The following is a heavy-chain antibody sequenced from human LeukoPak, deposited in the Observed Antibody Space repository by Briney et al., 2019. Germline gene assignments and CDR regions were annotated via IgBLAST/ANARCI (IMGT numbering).Heavy chain of an antibody. V-gene: IGHV3-21*01. D-gene: IGHD2-2*01. CDR2: ISSSSSYI. CDR1: GFTFSSSS. J-gene: IGHJ4*02. CDR3: AREVLPAAMGIDY. Sequence: PGGSLRLSCAASGFTFSSSSMSWVRQAPGKGLEWVSSISSSSSYIYCADSLKGRFTISRDNAKNSLYLQMNSLRAEDTAVYYCAREVLPAAMGIDYWGQGTLVTVSS.